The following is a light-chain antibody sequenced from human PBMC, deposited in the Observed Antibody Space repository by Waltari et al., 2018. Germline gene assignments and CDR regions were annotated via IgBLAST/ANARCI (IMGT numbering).Light chain of an antibody. Sequence: QSVLTQPPSASGTPGQRVTIPCSGSSSHIGRNTVNWYQQLPGTAPKLLIYSDNQRPSGVPDRFSGSKSGTSASLAISGLQSGDETDYYCAAWDDSLNGHIIFGGGTKLTVL. J-gene: IGLJ2*01. CDR1: SSHIGRNT. V-gene: IGLV1-44*01. CDR2: SDN. CDR3: AAWDDSLNGHII.